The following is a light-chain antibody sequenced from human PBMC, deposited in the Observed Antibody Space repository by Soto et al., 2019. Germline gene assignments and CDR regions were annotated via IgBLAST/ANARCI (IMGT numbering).Light chain of an antibody. Sequence: ETVLTQSPGTLSLSPGERATLSCRASQTVAGSYLAWYQQKPGQAPRLLIYAASTRVTGIPDRFSGSGSGRDSTLTISRLEPEDFAEYYCQQYANWYTFGQGTTLEIK. CDR3: QQYANWYT. CDR2: AAS. J-gene: IGKJ2*01. V-gene: IGKV3-20*01. CDR1: QTVAGSY.